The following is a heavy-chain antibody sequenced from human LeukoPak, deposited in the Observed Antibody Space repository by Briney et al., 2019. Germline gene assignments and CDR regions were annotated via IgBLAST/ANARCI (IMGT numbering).Heavy chain of an antibody. D-gene: IGHD3-3*01. CDR1: GGSISRNSDY. J-gene: IGHJ4*02. CDR2: IYYGGST. CDR3: ARRYDFWSGYFY. Sequence: SETLSLNCTVSGGSISRNSDYWGWIRQPPGKGLEWIGSIYYGGSTYYNPSLKSRVTISVDTSKNQFSLKLSSVTVADSGVYYCARRYDFWSGYFYWGQGTLVTVSS. V-gene: IGHV4-39*07.